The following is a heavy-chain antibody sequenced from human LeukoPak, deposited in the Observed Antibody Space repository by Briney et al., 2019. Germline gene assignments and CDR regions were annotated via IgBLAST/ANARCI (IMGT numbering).Heavy chain of an antibody. D-gene: IGHD1-26*01. Sequence: PGGSLRLSCAASGFTFSSYGMHWVRQAPGKGLEGVASIRYDGSNKYYADSVKGRFTISRHNSKNTLYLQMNSLRAEDTPLYYCVLGGEWEPWAPFDYRREATQVTVPS. CDR3: VLGGEWEPWAPFDY. CDR1: GFTFSSYG. CDR2: IRYDGSNK. V-gene: IGHV3-30*02. J-gene: IGHJ4*02.